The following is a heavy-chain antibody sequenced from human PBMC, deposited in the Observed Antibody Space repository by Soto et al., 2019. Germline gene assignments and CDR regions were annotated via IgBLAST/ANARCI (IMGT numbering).Heavy chain of an antibody. CDR3: ARLEALAYYYYYMDV. D-gene: IGHD1-1*01. J-gene: IGHJ6*03. Sequence: SETLSLTCTVSGGSIRSYCWTWIRQPPGEGLEWIGCICNSGTTNYNPSLKSRVTISVDTSKNQFSLKLSSVTAADTAVYYCARLEALAYYYYYMDVWGKGTTVTVS. CDR2: ICNSGTT. CDR1: GGSIRSYC. V-gene: IGHV4-59*08.